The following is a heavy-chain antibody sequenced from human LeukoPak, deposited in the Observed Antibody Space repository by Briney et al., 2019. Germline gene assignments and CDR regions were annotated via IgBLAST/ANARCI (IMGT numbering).Heavy chain of an antibody. Sequence: ASVKVSCKASGYTFSSYYLYWVRQAPGQGLEWMGVINPSGGSTTSAQKFQGRVSMTRDTSTSTVYMELRSLRSEDTAVYYCARGPGPADDGGGYCFDYWGQGTLVTVSS. CDR2: INPSGGST. CDR3: ARGPGPADDGGGYCFDY. J-gene: IGHJ4*02. V-gene: IGHV1-46*01. D-gene: IGHD3-22*01. CDR1: GYTFSSYY.